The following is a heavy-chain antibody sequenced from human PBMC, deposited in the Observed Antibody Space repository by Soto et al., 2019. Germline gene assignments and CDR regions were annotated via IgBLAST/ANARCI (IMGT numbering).Heavy chain of an antibody. V-gene: IGHV3-21*01. Sequence: DVKLVESGGGLVKPGGSLRLSCAASGFTFSSYSMNWVRQAPGKGLDWVASISSSSSYIYYADSVKGRFTISRDNAKNSLYLQMNSLRAEDTAVYYCARDAWETVTTNYYYYGMDVWGQGTTVTVSS. J-gene: IGHJ6*02. CDR2: ISSSSSYI. CDR3: ARDAWETVTTNYYYYGMDV. D-gene: IGHD4-17*01. CDR1: GFTFSSYS.